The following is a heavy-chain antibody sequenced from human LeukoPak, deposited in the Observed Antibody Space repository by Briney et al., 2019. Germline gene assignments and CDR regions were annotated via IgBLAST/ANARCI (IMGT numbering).Heavy chain of an antibody. CDR1: GFTFSSYS. J-gene: IGHJ4*02. CDR2: ISSSSSYI. Sequence: GGSLRLSCGASGFTFSSYSMNWVRQAPGKGLEWVSSISSSSSYIYYADSVKGRFTISRDNAKNSLYLQMSSLRAEDTAVYYCARDKKEWQWLSDFDYWGQGTLVTVSS. CDR3: ARDKKEWQWLSDFDY. V-gene: IGHV3-21*01. D-gene: IGHD6-19*01.